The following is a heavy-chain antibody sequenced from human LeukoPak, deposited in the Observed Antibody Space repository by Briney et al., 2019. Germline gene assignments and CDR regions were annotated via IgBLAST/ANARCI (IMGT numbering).Heavy chain of an antibody. D-gene: IGHD3-22*01. Sequence: ASVSVSCTASGYTFTVYYMHGVRQAPGQGLGRMGWINPNSGGTNYAQKFQGRVTMTRDTSISTAYMELSRLRSDDTAVYYCARDYDSSGYLVNWGQGTLVTVSS. J-gene: IGHJ4*02. CDR3: ARDYDSSGYLVN. CDR2: INPNSGGT. CDR1: GYTFTVYY. V-gene: IGHV1-2*02.